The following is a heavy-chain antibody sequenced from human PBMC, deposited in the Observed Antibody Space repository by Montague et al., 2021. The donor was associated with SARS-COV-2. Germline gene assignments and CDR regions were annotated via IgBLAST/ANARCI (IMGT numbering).Heavy chain of an antibody. V-gene: IGHV6-1*01. CDR2: TCYGSEWYF. CDR1: GDSVSSHNAA. Sequence: CAISGDSVSSHNAAWNWIRQSPSKGLEWLGRTCYGSEWYFDYVISLRGRITINPDTSKNQFSLQLDSVTLDDTAVYYCARYSYSGTYFGLNDAFDIWGQGTLVTVSS. CDR3: ARYSYSGTYFGLNDAFDI. D-gene: IGHD1-26*01. J-gene: IGHJ3*02.